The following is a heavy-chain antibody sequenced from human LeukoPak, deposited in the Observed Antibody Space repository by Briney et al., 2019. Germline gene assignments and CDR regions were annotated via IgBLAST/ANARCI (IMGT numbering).Heavy chain of an antibody. CDR2: INHSGST. V-gene: IGHV4-34*01. D-gene: IGHD3-22*01. CDR3: ARRYYYDSSGINWFDP. J-gene: IGHJ5*02. Sequence: SETLSLICAVYGGSFSGYYWSWIRQPPGKGLEWIGEINHSGSTNYNPSLKSRVTISVDTSKNQFSLKLSSVTAADTAVYYCARRYYYDSSGINWFDPWGQGTLVTVSS. CDR1: GGSFSGYY.